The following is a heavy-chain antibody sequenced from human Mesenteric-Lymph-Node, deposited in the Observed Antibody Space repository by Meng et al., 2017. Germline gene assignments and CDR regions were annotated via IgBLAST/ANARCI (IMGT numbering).Heavy chain of an antibody. CDR2: IFHTGST. CDR1: GGSIRSTNW. D-gene: IGHD4-11*01. CDR3: ASLMTTYSY. V-gene: IGHV4-4*02. Sequence: QRRWQEWGPGLGRPSGPLSRACVGAGGSIRSTNWWSWVRQPPGQGLEWLGEIFHTGSTSYSPSLKSRLIMSVDTSKNQLSLNLTSVTAADTAVYYCASLMTTYSYWGQGTLVTVSS. J-gene: IGHJ4*02.